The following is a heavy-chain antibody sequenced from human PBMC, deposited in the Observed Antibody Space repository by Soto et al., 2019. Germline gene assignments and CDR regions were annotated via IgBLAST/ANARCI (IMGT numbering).Heavy chain of an antibody. V-gene: IGHV4-59*01. D-gene: IGHD3-3*01. Sequence: SETLSLTCTVSCGSISSYYWSWIRQPPGKGLEWIGYIYYSGSTNYNPSLKSRVTISVDTSKNQFSLKLSSVTAADTAVYYCARYTYYDFWSGYNYYYGMDVWGQGTTVTVSS. CDR2: IYYSGST. CDR3: ARYTYYDFWSGYNYYYGMDV. CDR1: CGSISSYY. J-gene: IGHJ6*02.